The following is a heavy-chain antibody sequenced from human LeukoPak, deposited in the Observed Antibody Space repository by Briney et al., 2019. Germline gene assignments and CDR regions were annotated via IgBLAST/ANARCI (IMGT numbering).Heavy chain of an antibody. V-gene: IGHV3-23*01. CDR1: GFTFSTYS. CDR3: ARGLEVSGYYQGPLLFDY. J-gene: IGHJ4*02. Sequence: GGSLRLSCRASGFTFSTYSMNWVRQAPGGGLEWVSVIRAGSEYTYYADSVKGRFTISRDNAKNSLYLQMNSLRAEDTAVYYCARGLEVSGYYQGPLLFDYWGQGTLVTVSS. D-gene: IGHD3-22*01. CDR2: IRAGSEYT.